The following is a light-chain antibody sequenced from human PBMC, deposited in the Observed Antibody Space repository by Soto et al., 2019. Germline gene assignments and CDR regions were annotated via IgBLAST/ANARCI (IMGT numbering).Light chain of an antibody. CDR3: HQYDSWT. V-gene: IGKV3-20*01. CDR1: QSVSSSY. J-gene: IGKJ1*01. CDR2: GAS. Sequence: EIVMTQSPATLSVSPGERATLSCRASQSVSSSYLAWYQQKPGQAPRLLIYGASSRATGIPGRFSGSGSGTDFTLTISRLEPEDFAVYYCHQYDSWTFGQGTKVDIK.